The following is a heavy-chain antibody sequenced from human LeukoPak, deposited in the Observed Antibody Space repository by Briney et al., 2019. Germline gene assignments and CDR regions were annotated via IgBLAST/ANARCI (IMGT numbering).Heavy chain of an antibody. Sequence: GGSLRLSCAASGFTFSSYSMNWVRQAPGKGLEGVSSISSSSSYIYYADSVKGRFTISRDNAKNSLYLQMNSLRAEDTAVYYCARWVPRTRPHAFDIWGQGTMVTVSS. V-gene: IGHV3-21*01. CDR2: ISSSSSYI. D-gene: IGHD1-1*01. J-gene: IGHJ3*02. CDR3: ARWVPRTRPHAFDI. CDR1: GFTFSSYS.